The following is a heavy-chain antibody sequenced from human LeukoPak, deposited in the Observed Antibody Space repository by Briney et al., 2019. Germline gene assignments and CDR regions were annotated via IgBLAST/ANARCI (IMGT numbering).Heavy chain of an antibody. CDR1: GFTSSSFE. Sequence: GGSLRLSCAASGFTSSSFEMEWVRQAPGKGLEWVSYISSGGSTIYYADSVKGRFTISRDNAKNSLYLQMNSLRAEDTAVYYCAKSGLNRFDYWGQGTLVTVSS. D-gene: IGHD2-15*01. J-gene: IGHJ4*02. CDR2: ISSGGSTI. CDR3: AKSGLNRFDY. V-gene: IGHV3-48*03.